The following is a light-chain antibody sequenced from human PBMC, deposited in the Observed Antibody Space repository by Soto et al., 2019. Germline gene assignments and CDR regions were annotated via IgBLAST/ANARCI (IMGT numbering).Light chain of an antibody. Sequence: DIPMTQSPSSLSASVGDRVTITCRASQGISGNLAWYQQKPGEVPKLLIFATSTLQSGVPSRFSGGGSGTDFTLTITNLQPEDVATDYCHNYDSSPSWTFGHGTRVEIK. J-gene: IGKJ1*01. CDR2: ATS. CDR1: QGISGN. V-gene: IGKV1-27*01. CDR3: HNYDSSPSWT.